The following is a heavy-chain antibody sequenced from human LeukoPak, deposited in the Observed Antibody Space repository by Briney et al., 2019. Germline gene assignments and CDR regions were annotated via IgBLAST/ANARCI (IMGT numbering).Heavy chain of an antibody. Sequence: PSETLSLTCAVYGGSFSGYYWSWIRQPPGKGLEWIGEINHSGSTNYNPSLKSRVTISVDTSKNQFSLKLSSVTAADTAVYYCARRGRRWLQRGEFDYWGQGTLVTVSS. V-gene: IGHV4-34*01. CDR1: GGSFSGYY. CDR2: INHSGST. J-gene: IGHJ4*02. CDR3: ARRGRRWLQRGEFDY. D-gene: IGHD5-24*01.